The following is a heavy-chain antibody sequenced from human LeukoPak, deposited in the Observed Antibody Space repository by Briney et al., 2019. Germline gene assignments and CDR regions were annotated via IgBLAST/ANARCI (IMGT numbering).Heavy chain of an antibody. Sequence: SGKASCKPSGGTFSSYAVSCVRQAPGPRLGWRGGMSPIFGTANYAQKFQGRVTITADKSTSTAYMELSSLRSEDTAVYYCARDTVVPAAPGYFDYYGMDVWGKGTTVTVSS. CDR3: ARDTVVPAAPGYFDYYGMDV. CDR2: MSPIFGTA. D-gene: IGHD2-2*01. J-gene: IGHJ6*04. CDR1: GGTFSSYA. V-gene: IGHV1-69*06.